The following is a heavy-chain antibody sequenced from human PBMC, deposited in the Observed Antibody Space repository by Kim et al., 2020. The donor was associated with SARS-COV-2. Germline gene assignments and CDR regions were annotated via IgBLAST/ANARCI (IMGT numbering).Heavy chain of an antibody. CDR1: GGSVSSGSYY. D-gene: IGHD1-26*01. J-gene: IGHJ5*02. CDR3: AGVVVGELLRDRSYDP. V-gene: IGHV4-61*01. Sequence: SETLSLTCTVSGGSVSSGSYYWSWIRQPPGKGLEWIGYIYYSGSTNYNPSLKSRVTISVDTSKNQFSLKLSSVTAADTAVYYCAGVVVGELLRDRSYDPWGQGTLVTVSS. CDR2: IYYSGST.